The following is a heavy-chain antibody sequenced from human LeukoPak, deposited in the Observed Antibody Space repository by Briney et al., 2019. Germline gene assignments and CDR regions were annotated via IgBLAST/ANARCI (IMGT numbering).Heavy chain of an antibody. CDR3: ARGLYYYYGMDV. CDR1: GGSFSGYY. Sequence: KASETLSLTCAVYGGSFSGYYWSWIRQPPGKGLEWIGEINHSGSTNYNPSLKSRVTISVDTSKNQFYLKLSSVTAADTAVYYCARGLYYYYGMDVWGQGTTVTVSS. CDR2: INHSGST. V-gene: IGHV4-34*01. J-gene: IGHJ6*02.